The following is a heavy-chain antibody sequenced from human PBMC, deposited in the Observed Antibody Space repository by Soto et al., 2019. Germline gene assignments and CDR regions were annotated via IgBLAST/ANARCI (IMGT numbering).Heavy chain of an antibody. D-gene: IGHD2-8*02. CDR1: GFTCSSYD. CDR2: ILVGGST. Sequence: PGGSLRLSCAASGFTCSSYDMSWVRQAPGKGLEWVSTILVGGSTHCPDSVKGRFTISRDNSKNTVFLQMNSLTPGDTAVYCCAKATATGGGAFDICGQGTVVTVSS. CDR3: AKATATGGGAFDI. J-gene: IGHJ3*02. V-gene: IGHV3-23*01.